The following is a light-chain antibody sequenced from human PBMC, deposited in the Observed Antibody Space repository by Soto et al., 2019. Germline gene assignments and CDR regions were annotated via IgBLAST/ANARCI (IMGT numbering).Light chain of an antibody. J-gene: IGLJ1*01. Sequence: QSVLTQPASVSGSPGQSMTISCTGSSSDVGGYHYVSWYQQHPGKASKLIIYQVSHRPSGVSDRFSGSKSGNTASLTISGLQGEDEATYYCSSFTSTHSYVFGTGTKVTVL. CDR3: SSFTSTHSYV. CDR2: QVS. CDR1: SSDVGGYHY. V-gene: IGLV2-14*03.